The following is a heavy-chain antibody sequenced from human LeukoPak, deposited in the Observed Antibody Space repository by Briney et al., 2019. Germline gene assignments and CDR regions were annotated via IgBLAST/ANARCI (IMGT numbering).Heavy chain of an antibody. V-gene: IGHV4-59*12. CDR2: IYYSGST. CDR1: GGSISSYY. J-gene: IGHJ4*02. CDR3: ARDQDYYGSGSYGPDH. Sequence: SETLSLTCTVSGGSISSYYWSWIRQPPGKGLEWIGYIYYSGSTNYNPSLKSRVTISVDTSKNQFSLKLSSVTAADTAIYYCARDQDYYGSGSYGPDHWGQGTQVTVSS. D-gene: IGHD3-10*01.